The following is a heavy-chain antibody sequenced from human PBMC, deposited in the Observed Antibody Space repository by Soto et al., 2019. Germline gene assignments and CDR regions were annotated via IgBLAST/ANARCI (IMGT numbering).Heavy chain of an antibody. CDR3: ARQRRRGIAVAGMAGYYYYYYGMDV. Sequence: PGEPLKISWKGSGYSFTSYWIGWVRQMPGKGLEWMGIIYPGDSDTRYSPSFQGQVTISADKSISTAYLQWSSLKASDTAMYYCARQRRRGIAVAGMAGYYYYYYGMDVWGQGTTVTVSS. D-gene: IGHD6-19*01. CDR1: GYSFTSYW. V-gene: IGHV5-51*01. J-gene: IGHJ6*02. CDR2: IYPGDSDT.